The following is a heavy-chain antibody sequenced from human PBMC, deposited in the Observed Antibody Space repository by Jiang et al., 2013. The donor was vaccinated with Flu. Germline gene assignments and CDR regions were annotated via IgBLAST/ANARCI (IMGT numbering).Heavy chain of an antibody. CDR2: ISYDGSNK. CDR1: GFTFSSYG. CDR3: AKDFSDYGDAFDI. D-gene: IGHD4-17*01. V-gene: IGHV3-30*18. Sequence: SGGGVVQPGRSLRLSCAASGFTFSSYGMHWVRQAPGKGLEWVAVISYDGSNKYYADSVKGRFTIPRDNSKNTLYLQMNSLRAEDTAVYYCAKDFSDYGDAFDIWGQGTMATVSS. J-gene: IGHJ3*02.